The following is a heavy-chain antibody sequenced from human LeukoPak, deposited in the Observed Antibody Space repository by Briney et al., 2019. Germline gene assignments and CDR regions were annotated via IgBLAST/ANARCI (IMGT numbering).Heavy chain of an antibody. V-gene: IGHV1-18*04. J-gene: IGHJ4*02. Sequence: ASVKVSCKASGYTFTSYGISWVRQAPGQGLEWMGWISAYNGNTNYAQKLQGRVTMTTDTSTSTAYMELRGLRSGDTAVYYCASNFDDQLPSPGGYWGQGTLVTVSS. CDR1: GYTFTSYG. D-gene: IGHD2-2*01. CDR3: ASNFDDQLPSPGGY. CDR2: ISAYNGNT.